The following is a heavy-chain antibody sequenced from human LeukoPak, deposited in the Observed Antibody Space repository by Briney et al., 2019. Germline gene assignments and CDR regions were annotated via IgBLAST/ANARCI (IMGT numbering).Heavy chain of an antibody. CDR3: ASGDCSSTSCYTFYY. J-gene: IGHJ4*02. V-gene: IGHV3-64*01. D-gene: IGHD2-2*02. CDR1: GLTFSSYA. CDR2: ISSNGGST. Sequence: GGSLRLSCAASGLTFSSYAMHWVRQAPGKGLEYVSAISSNGGSTYYANSVKGRFTISRDNSKNTLYLQMGSLRAEDMAVYYRASGDCSSTSCYTFYYWGQGTLVTVSS.